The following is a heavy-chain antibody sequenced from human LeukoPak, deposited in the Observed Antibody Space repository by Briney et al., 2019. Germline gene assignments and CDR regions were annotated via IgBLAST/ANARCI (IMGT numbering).Heavy chain of an antibody. V-gene: IGHV3-30*04. CDR3: ARRPQRVAGLDY. Sequence: GGPLGLSCAASGFTFSNQNMHWVRQAPGKGLVWVAVISNDGSNKYYADSVKGRFTISRDNSKDTLYLQMNSLRVEDTAVYYCARRPQRVAGLDYWGQGTLVTVSS. D-gene: IGHD6-19*01. J-gene: IGHJ4*02. CDR2: ISNDGSNK. CDR1: GFTFSNQN.